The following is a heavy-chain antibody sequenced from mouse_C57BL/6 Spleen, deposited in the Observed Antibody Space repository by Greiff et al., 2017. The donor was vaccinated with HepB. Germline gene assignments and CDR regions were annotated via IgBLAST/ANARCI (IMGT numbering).Heavy chain of an antibody. CDR1: GFTFSDYG. J-gene: IGHJ4*01. CDR2: ISSGSSTI. Sequence: EVMLVESGGGLVKPGGSLKLSCAASGFTFSDYGMHWVRQAPEKGLEWVAYISSGSSTIYYADTVKGRFTISRDNAKNTLFLQMTSLRSEDTAMYYCARSYGSSYDYYYAMDYWGQGTSVTVSS. D-gene: IGHD1-1*01. V-gene: IGHV5-17*01. CDR3: ARSYGSSYDYYYAMDY.